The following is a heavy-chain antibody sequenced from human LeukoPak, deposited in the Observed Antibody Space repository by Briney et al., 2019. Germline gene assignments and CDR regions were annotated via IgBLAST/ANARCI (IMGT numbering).Heavy chain of an antibody. CDR3: ARDDVSGWYYMDV. CDR1: GYTFSSYY. Sequence: ASVKVSCKASGYTFSSYYVHWLRQAPGQGLEGMGIINPSGGSTSYAQKFQGRVTMTRDTSTSTVYMELRSLRSEDTAVYYCARDDVSGWYYMDVWGEGTTVSASS. V-gene: IGHV1-46*01. D-gene: IGHD6-19*01. CDR2: INPSGGST. J-gene: IGHJ6*03.